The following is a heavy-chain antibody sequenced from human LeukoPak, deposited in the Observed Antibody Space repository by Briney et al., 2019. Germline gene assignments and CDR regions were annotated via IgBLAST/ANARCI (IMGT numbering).Heavy chain of an antibody. Sequence: SETLSLTCSVSDGSISSFCWSWIRQPAGKGLEWIGRIHTSGSTDYNPSLKSRVTMSVDTSKNQFSLKLSSVTAADTAVYYCARRLFSGSYPSFDYWGQGTLVTVSS. CDR2: IHTSGST. CDR1: DGSISSFC. CDR3: ARRLFSGSYPSFDY. D-gene: IGHD1-26*01. J-gene: IGHJ4*02. V-gene: IGHV4-4*07.